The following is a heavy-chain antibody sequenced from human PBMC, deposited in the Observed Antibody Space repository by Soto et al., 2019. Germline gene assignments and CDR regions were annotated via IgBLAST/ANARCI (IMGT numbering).Heavy chain of an antibody. J-gene: IGHJ6*02. CDR1: GFTFSSYA. D-gene: IGHD6-19*01. CDR3: VKIPSVAGTRYGMDV. V-gene: IGHV3-64D*06. Sequence: QSGGSLRLSCSASGFTFSSYAMHWVRQAPGKGLEYVSAISSNGGSTYYAGSVKGRFTISRDNSKNTLYLQMSSLRAEDTAVYYCVKIPSVAGTRYGMDVWGQGTTVTVSS. CDR2: ISSNGGST.